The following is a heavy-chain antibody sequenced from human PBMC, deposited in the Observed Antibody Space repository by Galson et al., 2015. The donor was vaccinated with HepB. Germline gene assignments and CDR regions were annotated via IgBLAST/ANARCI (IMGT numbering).Heavy chain of an antibody. CDR2: FDPEDGET. CDR1: GYTLTELS. J-gene: IGHJ1*01. V-gene: IGHV1-24*01. D-gene: IGHD4-23*01. CDR3: ATVTRWTSRRYFQH. Sequence: SVKVSCKVSGYTLTELSMHWVRQAPGKGLEWMGGFDPEDGETIYAQKFQGRVTMTEDTSTDTAYMELSSLRSEDTAVYYCATVTRWTSRRYFQHWGQGTLVTVSS.